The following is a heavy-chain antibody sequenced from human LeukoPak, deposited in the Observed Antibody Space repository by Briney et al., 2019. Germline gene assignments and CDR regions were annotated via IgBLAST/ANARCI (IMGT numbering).Heavy chain of an antibody. J-gene: IGHJ6*03. V-gene: IGHV1-2*02. CDR1: GYTFTGYY. CDR2: INPNSGGT. CDR3: ASTPSWYYYMDD. Sequence: GASVKVSCKASGYTFTGYYMHWVRQAPGQGLEWMGWINPNSGGTNYAQKSQGRVTMTRDTSISTAYMELSRLRSDDTAVNDCASTPSWYYYMDDSGNGTTVTASS.